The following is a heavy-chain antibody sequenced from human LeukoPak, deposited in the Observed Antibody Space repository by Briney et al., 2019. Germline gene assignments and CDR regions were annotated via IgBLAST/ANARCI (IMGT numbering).Heavy chain of an antibody. D-gene: IGHD4/OR15-4a*01. J-gene: IGHJ4*02. V-gene: IGHV4-39*07. CDR1: GGSISSSSYY. CDR2: IYYSGST. Sequence: PSETLSLTCTVSGGSISSSSYYWGWIRQPPGKGLEWIGSIYYSGSTNYNPSLKSRVTISVDTSKNQFSLKLSSVTAADTAVYYCARGALSPSRPFDYWGQGTLVTVSS. CDR3: ARGALSPSRPFDY.